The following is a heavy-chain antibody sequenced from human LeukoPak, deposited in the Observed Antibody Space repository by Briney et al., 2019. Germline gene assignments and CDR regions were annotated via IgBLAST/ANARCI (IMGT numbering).Heavy chain of an antibody. Sequence: GASVKVSCKASGYTFTGYYMHWVRQAPGQGLEWMGWINPNRGGTNYAQKFQGRVTMTRDTSISTAYMELRRVRSDDTGVYYCAREVGLKVTGTTGFDYWGQGTLVTVSS. CDR2: INPNRGGT. CDR1: GYTFTGYY. D-gene: IGHD1-20*01. CDR3: AREVGLKVTGTTGFDY. V-gene: IGHV1-2*02. J-gene: IGHJ4*02.